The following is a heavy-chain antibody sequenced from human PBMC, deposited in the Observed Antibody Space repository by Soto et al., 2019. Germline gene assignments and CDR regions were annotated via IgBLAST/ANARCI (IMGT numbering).Heavy chain of an antibody. V-gene: IGHV3-30-3*01. J-gene: IGHJ2*01. CDR2: ISYDGSNK. CDR1: GFTFSSYA. D-gene: IGHD4-4*01. CDR3: ARPLWRDDYNWGYFDL. Sequence: QVQLVESGGGVVQPGRSLRLSCAASGFTFSSYAMHWVRQAPGKGLEWVAVISYDGSNKYYADSVKGRFTISRDNSKNTLYLQMNSLRAEDTAVYYCARPLWRDDYNWGYFDLWGRGTLVTGSS.